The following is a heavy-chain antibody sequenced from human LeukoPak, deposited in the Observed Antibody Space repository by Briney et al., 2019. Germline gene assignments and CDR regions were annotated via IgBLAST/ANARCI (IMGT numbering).Heavy chain of an antibody. D-gene: IGHD3-10*01. Sequence: SETLSLTCAVYGGSFSGYYWSWIRQPPGKGLEWIGEINHSGSTNYNPSLKSRVTMSVDTSKNQFSLKLSSVTAADTAVYYCARGLMVRGVYNWFDPWGQGTLVTVSS. V-gene: IGHV4-34*01. CDR1: GGSFSGYY. CDR3: ARGLMVRGVYNWFDP. J-gene: IGHJ5*02. CDR2: INHSGST.